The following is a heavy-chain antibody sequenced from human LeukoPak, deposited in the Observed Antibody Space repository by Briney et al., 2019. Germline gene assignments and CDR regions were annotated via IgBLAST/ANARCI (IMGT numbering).Heavy chain of an antibody. D-gene: IGHD1/OR15-1a*01. J-gene: IGHJ3*01. CDR1: GFIFSSYS. V-gene: IGHV4-34*01. Sequence: GSLRLSCAASGFIFSSYSMNWVRQPPGKGLEWIGEINHSGSTNYNPSLKSRVTISVDTSKNQFFLKLNSVTAADTAVYYCARGVYNWNIDVFDFWGQGTMVTVSS. CDR3: ARGVYNWNIDVFDF. CDR2: INHSGST.